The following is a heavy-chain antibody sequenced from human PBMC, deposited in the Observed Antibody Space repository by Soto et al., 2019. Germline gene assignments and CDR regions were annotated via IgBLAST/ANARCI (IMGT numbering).Heavy chain of an antibody. V-gene: IGHV4-4*07. CDR3: ATLRLGELSPYGMDV. Sequence: QVQLQESGPGLVKPSETLSLTCTVSGGSISNYYWSWIRQPAGKGLEWIGRVYISGSTNYNPSLKSRVTMSIDTSKNQFFLNLRSVTAADTAVYYCATLRLGELSPYGMDVWGQGTTVTVSS. D-gene: IGHD3-16*02. CDR1: GGSISNYY. CDR2: VYISGST. J-gene: IGHJ6*02.